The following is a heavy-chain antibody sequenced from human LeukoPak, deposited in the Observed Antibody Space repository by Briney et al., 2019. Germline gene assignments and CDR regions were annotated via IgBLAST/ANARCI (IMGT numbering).Heavy chain of an antibody. V-gene: IGHV4-39*01. D-gene: IGHD2-2*01. CDR3: ARVPYCSNTSCYAGDYSIKTVFDY. Sequence: SETLSLTCTVSGGSISSSSYYWGWSRQPPGKGLEWIGSIYYSGSTYYNPSLKSRVTISVDTSKNQFSLKLSSVAAADTAVYYCARVPYCSNTSCYAGDYSIKTVFDYWAQGTLVTVSS. CDR2: IYYSGST. J-gene: IGHJ4*02. CDR1: GGSISSSSYY.